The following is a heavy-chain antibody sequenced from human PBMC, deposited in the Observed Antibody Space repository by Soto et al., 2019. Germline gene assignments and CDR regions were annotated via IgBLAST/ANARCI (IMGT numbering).Heavy chain of an antibody. CDR3: AKPPPGYSSSWYYFDY. Sequence: GGSLRLSCXASGFTFSSYAMTWVRQAPGKGLEWVSAISGSGGSTYYADSVKGRFTISRDNSKNTLYLQMNSLRAEDTAVYYCAKPPPGYSSSWYYFDYWGQGTLVTVSS. CDR2: ISGSGGST. D-gene: IGHD6-13*01. V-gene: IGHV3-23*01. CDR1: GFTFSSYA. J-gene: IGHJ4*02.